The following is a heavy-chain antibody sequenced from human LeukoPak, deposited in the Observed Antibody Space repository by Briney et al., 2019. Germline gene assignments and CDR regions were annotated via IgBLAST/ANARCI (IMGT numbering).Heavy chain of an antibody. Sequence: GGSLRLSCAASGFTFSTYAMSWVRQAPGKGLEWVSAISGSGSTTYYADSVKGRFTISRDNAKKSLFLQMNSLRAEDTAVYYCAVSFDYWGQGTLVTVSS. D-gene: IGHD5/OR15-5a*01. J-gene: IGHJ4*02. CDR1: GFTFSTYA. V-gene: IGHV3-23*01. CDR3: AVSFDY. CDR2: ISGSGSTT.